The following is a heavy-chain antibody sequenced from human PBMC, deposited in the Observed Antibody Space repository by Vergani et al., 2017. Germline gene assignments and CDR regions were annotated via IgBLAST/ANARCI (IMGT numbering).Heavy chain of an antibody. CDR1: GGSISSYY. Sequence: QVQLQESGPGLVKPSETLSLTCTVSGGSISSYYWSWIRQPPGKGLEWIGYIYYSGSTNYNPPLKSRFTISVDTTKNQFSLKLSSVTAADTAVYYCARGRGYSYGFYYYYYMDVWGKGTTVTVSS. CDR3: ARGRGYSYGFYYYYYMDV. V-gene: IGHV4-59*01. J-gene: IGHJ6*03. D-gene: IGHD5-18*01. CDR2: IYYSGST.